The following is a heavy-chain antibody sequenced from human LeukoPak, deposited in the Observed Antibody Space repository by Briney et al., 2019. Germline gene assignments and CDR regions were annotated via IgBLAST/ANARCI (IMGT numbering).Heavy chain of an antibody. CDR3: ASHCSSTSCRGAFDI. Sequence: SETLSLTCTVSGGSISSHYWSWIREPPGKGLEWIGYIYYSGSTNYNPSLKSRVTISVDTSKNQFSLKLSSVTAADTAVYYCASHCSSTSCRGAFDIWGQGTMVTVSS. D-gene: IGHD2-2*01. CDR1: GGSISSHY. J-gene: IGHJ3*02. CDR2: IYYSGST. V-gene: IGHV4-59*11.